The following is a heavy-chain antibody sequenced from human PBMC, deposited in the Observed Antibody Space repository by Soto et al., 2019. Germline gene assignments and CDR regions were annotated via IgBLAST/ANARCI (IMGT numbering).Heavy chain of an antibody. V-gene: IGHV3-23*01. Sequence: EVQLLESGGGLVQPGGSLRLSCAASGFTFSSYAMSWVRQAPGKGLEWVSAISGSGGSTYYADSVKGRFTISRDNSKNALYLQMNSLRAEDTAVYYCAKGDSSSSLYLDYWGQGTLVTVSS. J-gene: IGHJ4*02. CDR2: ISGSGGST. CDR3: AKGDSSSSLYLDY. D-gene: IGHD6-6*01. CDR1: GFTFSSYA.